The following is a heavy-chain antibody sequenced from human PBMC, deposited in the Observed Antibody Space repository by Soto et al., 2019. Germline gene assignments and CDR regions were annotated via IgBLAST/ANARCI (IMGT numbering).Heavy chain of an antibody. CDR1: GFTFSSYW. CDR2: INSDGSST. V-gene: IGHV3-74*01. CDR3: ARGATAMDYYYYYYMDV. D-gene: IGHD5-18*01. J-gene: IGHJ6*03. Sequence: GGSLRLSCAASGFTFSSYWMHWVRQAPGKGLVWVSRINSDGSSTSYADSVKGRFTISRDNAKNTLYLQMNSLRAEDTAVYYCARGATAMDYYYYYYMDVWGKGTTVTVSS.